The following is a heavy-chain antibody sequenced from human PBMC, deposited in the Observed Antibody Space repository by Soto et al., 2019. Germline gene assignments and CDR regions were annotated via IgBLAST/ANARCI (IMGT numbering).Heavy chain of an antibody. CDR3: AKDPEQQLALNYYYYGMDV. D-gene: IGHD6-13*01. CDR1: GFTFSSYA. CDR2: IGGSGGST. J-gene: IGHJ6*02. Sequence: EVQLLESGGGLVQPGGSLRLSCAASGFTFSSYAMSWVRQAPGKGLEWVSAIGGSGGSTYYADSVKGRFTISRDNSKNPLYLQMNSLRAEDTAVYYCAKDPEQQLALNYYYYGMDVWGQGTTVTVSS. V-gene: IGHV3-23*01.